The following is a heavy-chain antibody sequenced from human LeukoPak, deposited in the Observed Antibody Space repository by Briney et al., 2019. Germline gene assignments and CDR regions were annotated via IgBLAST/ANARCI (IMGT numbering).Heavy chain of an antibody. CDR2: ISYDGGNK. J-gene: IGHJ4*02. V-gene: IGHV3-30*18. D-gene: IGHD5-12*01. CDR1: GFTFSSYG. Sequence: PGGSLRLSCAASGFTFSSYGMHWVRQAPGKGLEWVAVISYDGGNKYYADSVKGRFTISRDNSKNTLYLQMNSLRAEDTAVYYCAKAGDSGYAAAIMEGWGQGTLVTVSS. CDR3: AKAGDSGYAAAIMEG.